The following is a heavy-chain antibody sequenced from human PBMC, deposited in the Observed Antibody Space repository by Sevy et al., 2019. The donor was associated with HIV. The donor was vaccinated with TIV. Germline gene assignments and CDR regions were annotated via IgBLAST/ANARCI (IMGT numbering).Heavy chain of an antibody. CDR3: ARTGFPGLFDY. J-gene: IGHJ4*02. V-gene: IGHV4-59*01. Sequence: SETLSLTCTVSGGSISSYYRSWIRQPPGKGLEWIGYIYYSGSTNYNPSLKSRVTISVDTSKNQFSLKLSSVTAADTAVYYCARTGFPGLFDYWGQGTLVTVSS. CDR1: GGSISSYY. CDR2: IYYSGST.